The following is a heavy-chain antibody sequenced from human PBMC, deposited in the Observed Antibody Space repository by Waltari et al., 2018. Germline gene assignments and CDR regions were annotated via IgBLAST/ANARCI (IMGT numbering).Heavy chain of an antibody. D-gene: IGHD2-15*01. CDR1: GYTLAGRP. J-gene: IGHJ6*03. CDR3: HLTGRNIVLAGGSPSFYSYMDV. V-gene: IGHV1-24*01. Sequence: QVQVEQSGSEVKRPGASVRVSCTVPGYTLAGRPIDWELQWPAKGLEWMGRLDREDGETTYAQHFQGRITVTEDTSTNTAYMGLRTLVSDDTAVYFCHLTGRNIVLAGGSPSFYSYMDVWGRGTTVTVS. CDR2: LDREDGET.